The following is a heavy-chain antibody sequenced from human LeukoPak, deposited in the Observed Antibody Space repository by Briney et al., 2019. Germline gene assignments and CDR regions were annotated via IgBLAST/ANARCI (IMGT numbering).Heavy chain of an antibody. Sequence: GGSLRLSCAASGFTFRNYWMHWVRQAPGKGLVWVSRVKGDGSFTDYADSVKGRFTISRDNAKNTLYLQMYSLRAEDTAAYYCVRDGDDYNLDYWGKGAWSPSPQ. J-gene: IGHJ4*03. CDR2: VKGDGSFT. D-gene: IGHD5-24*01. V-gene: IGHV3-74*01. CDR3: VRDGDDYNLDY. CDR1: GFTFRNYW.